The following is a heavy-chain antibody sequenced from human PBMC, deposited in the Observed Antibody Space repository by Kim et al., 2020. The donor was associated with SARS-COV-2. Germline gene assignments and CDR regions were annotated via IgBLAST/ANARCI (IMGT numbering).Heavy chain of an antibody. CDR2: ISSGNNYI. CDR1: GFTFSSYS. J-gene: IGHJ4*02. CDR3: VRGQYSTPPFDY. D-gene: IGHD6-6*01. Sequence: GGSLRLSCAASGFTFSSYSMHWVRQAPGKGLEWVLSISSGNNYIYYADSVKGRFTISRDNAKNSLDLQMSSLRAEDTAVYYCVRGQYSTPPFDYWGQGTLVTVSS. V-gene: IGHV3-21*01.